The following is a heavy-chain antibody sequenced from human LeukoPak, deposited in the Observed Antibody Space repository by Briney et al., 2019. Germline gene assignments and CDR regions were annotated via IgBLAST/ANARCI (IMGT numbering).Heavy chain of an antibody. CDR2: IRSKAYGGTT. Sequence: PGGSLRLSCTASGFTFGDYAMSWFRQAPGKGLEWVGFIRSKAYGGTTEYAASVKGRFTISRDDSKSIAYLQMNSLKTEDTAVYYCTREVRGMITFGGVSPPYYYMDVWGKGTTVTVSS. V-gene: IGHV3-49*03. J-gene: IGHJ6*03. D-gene: IGHD3-16*01. CDR1: GFTFGDYA. CDR3: TREVRGMITFGGVSPPYYYMDV.